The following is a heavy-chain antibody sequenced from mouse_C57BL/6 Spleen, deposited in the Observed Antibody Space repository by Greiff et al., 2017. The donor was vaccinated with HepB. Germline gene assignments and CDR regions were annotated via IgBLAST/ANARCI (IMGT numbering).Heavy chain of an antibody. Sequence: QVQLQQSGPELVKPGASVKISCKASGYAFSSSWMNWVKPRPGKGLEWIGRIYPGDGDTNYNGKFKGKATLTADKSSSTAYMQLSSLTSEDSAVYFCAREGYYGSSSYYAMDYWGQGTSVTVSS. J-gene: IGHJ4*01. CDR2: IYPGDGDT. CDR1: GYAFSSSW. V-gene: IGHV1-82*01. D-gene: IGHD1-1*01. CDR3: AREGYYGSSSYYAMDY.